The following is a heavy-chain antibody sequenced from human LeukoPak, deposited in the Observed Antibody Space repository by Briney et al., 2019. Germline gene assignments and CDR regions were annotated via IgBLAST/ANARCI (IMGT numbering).Heavy chain of an antibody. CDR2: IYYSEST. D-gene: IGHD5-12*01. Sequence: PSETLSLTCTVSGGSISSYYWSWIRQSPGKGLEWIGYIYYSESTYHKPSLKSRVTISVDTSKNQFSLKLSSVTAADTAVYYCARKDPGYSGYSDFDYWGQGTLVTVSS. CDR1: GGSISSYY. CDR3: ARKDPGYSGYSDFDY. J-gene: IGHJ4*02. V-gene: IGHV4-59*08.